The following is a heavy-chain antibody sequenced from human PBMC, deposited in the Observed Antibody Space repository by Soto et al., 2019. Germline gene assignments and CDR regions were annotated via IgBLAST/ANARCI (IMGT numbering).Heavy chain of an antibody. CDR1: GFTFSSYG. CDR3: AREGEPYYDFWSGPNWFDP. V-gene: IGHV3-33*01. Sequence: QVQLVESGGGVVQPGRSLRLSCAASGFTFSSYGMHWVRQAPGKGLEWGAGIWYDGSNKYYADSVKGRVTLSRDNSQNTLYLQVNGLRAEDTAVYYCAREGEPYYDFWSGPNWFDPWGQGTLVTVSS. CDR2: IWYDGSNK. D-gene: IGHD3-3*01. J-gene: IGHJ5*02.